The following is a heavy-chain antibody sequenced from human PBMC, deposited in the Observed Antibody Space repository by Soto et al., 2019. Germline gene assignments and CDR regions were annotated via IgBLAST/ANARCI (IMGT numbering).Heavy chain of an antibody. Sequence: ASVKVSCKASGYTFTSYGISWVRQAPGLGLEWMGWISAYNGNTNYAQKLQGRVTMTTDTSTSTAYMELRSLRSDDTAVYYCAGPIAVAGPTAIDYWGQGTLVTVSS. V-gene: IGHV1-18*04. D-gene: IGHD6-19*01. CDR1: GYTFTSYG. CDR2: ISAYNGNT. CDR3: AGPIAVAGPTAIDY. J-gene: IGHJ4*02.